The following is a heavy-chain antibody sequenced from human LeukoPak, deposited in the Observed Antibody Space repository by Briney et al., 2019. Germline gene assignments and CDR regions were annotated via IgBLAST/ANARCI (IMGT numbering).Heavy chain of an antibody. CDR3: ARMGSGWPLDY. CDR2: INHSGST. J-gene: IGHJ4*02. CDR1: GGSISSYY. V-gene: IGHV4-34*01. Sequence: PSETLSLTCTVSGGSISSYYWSWIRQPPGKGLEWIGEINHSGSTNYNPSLKSRVTISVDTSKNQFSLKLSSVTAADTAVYYCARMGSGWPLDYWGQGTLVTVSS. D-gene: IGHD6-19*01.